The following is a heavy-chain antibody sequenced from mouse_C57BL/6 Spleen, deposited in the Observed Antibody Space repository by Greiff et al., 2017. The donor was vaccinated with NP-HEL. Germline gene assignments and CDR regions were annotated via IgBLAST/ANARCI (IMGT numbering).Heavy chain of an antibody. J-gene: IGHJ4*01. CDR1: GFTFNTYA. V-gene: IGHV10-3*01. CDR3: VREGWLGRDYAMDY. CDR2: IRSKSSNYAT. Sequence: EVQGVESGGGLVQPKGSLKLSCAASGFTFNTYAMHWVRQAPGKGLEWVARIRSKSSNYATYYADSVKDRFTISRDDSQSMLYLQMNNLKTEDTAMYYCVREGWLGRDYAMDYWGQGTSVTVSS. D-gene: IGHD4-1*01.